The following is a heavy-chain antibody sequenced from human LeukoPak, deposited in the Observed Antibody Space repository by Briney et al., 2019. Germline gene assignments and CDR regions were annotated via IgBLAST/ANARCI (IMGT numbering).Heavy chain of an antibody. CDR1: GFTFSSYS. V-gene: IGHV3-13*01. J-gene: IGHJ2*01. CDR2: IGTAGDT. Sequence: GGSLRLSCAASGFTFSSYSMNWVRQATGKGLEWVSAIGTAGDTYYPGSVKGRFTISRENAKNSLYLQMNSLRAGDTAVYYCARAAPHWYFDLWGRGTLVTVSS. CDR3: ARAAPHWYFDL.